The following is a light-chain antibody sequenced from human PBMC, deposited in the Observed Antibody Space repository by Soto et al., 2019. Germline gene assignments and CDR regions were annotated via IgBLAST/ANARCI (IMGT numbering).Light chain of an antibody. V-gene: IGKV3-15*01. J-gene: IGKJ3*01. CDR3: QQYSSWPFT. Sequence: EIVLTQSPATLSVFPGEKATLSCGASQSVSNNLAWYHQKPGQAPRPLIYGASTRATGVPARFSGSGSGTEFTLTISSLQSEDSAIYYCQQYSSWPFTFGPGTKVDNK. CDR2: GAS. CDR1: QSVSNN.